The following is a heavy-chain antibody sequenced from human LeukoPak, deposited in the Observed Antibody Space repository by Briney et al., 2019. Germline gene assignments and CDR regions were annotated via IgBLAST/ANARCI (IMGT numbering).Heavy chain of an antibody. CDR3: ARAGGYNYPFDY. Sequence: KPSETLSLTCAVSGGSVNGYYWSWIRQPPGKGLEWIGYIYYSGSTNYTPSLKSRVTISVDTSKNQFSLKLSSVTAADTAVYHCARAGGYNYPFDYWGHGTLVTVSS. D-gene: IGHD5-24*01. J-gene: IGHJ4*01. V-gene: IGHV4-59*02. CDR1: GGSVNGYY. CDR2: IYYSGST.